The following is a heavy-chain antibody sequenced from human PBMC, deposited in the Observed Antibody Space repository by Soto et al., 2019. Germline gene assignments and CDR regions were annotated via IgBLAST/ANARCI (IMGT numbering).Heavy chain of an antibody. CDR3: ARGRQQLATVWFDP. Sequence: ASVKVSCKASGYTFTNNVINWVRQAPGQRLEWMGWINACNGNTKYSQKFQGRVTITRVTSASTAYMELSSLRSEDTAVYYCARGRQQLATVWFDPWGQGTLVTVSS. D-gene: IGHD6-13*01. CDR1: GYTFTNNV. V-gene: IGHV1-3*01. CDR2: INACNGNT. J-gene: IGHJ5*02.